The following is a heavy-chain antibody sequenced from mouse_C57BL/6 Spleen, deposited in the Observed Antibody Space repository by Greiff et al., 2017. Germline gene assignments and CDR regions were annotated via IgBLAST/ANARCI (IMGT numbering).Heavy chain of an antibody. CDR2: IDPSDSYT. CDR1: GYTFTSYW. CDR3: ARGYDYAMDD. V-gene: IGHV1-50*01. Sequence: QVQLQQPGAELVKPGASVKLSCKASGYTFTSYWMQWVKQRPGQGLEWIGEIDPSDSYTNYNQKFKGKATLTVDTSSSTAYMQLSSLTSEDSAVYYCARGYDYAMDDWGQGTSVTVSS. J-gene: IGHJ4*01. D-gene: IGHD2-2*01.